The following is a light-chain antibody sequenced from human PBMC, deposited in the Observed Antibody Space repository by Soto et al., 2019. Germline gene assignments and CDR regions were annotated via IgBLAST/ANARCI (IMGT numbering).Light chain of an antibody. CDR3: SSYAGSNTPYV. Sequence: QSVLPQPPSASGSPGQSVTISCTGSSSDVGGYNYVSWYQQHPGKAPKLMIYEVNKRPSGVPDRFSGSKSGNTASLTVSGLQAEDEADYYCSSYAGSNTPYVFGTGTKVTVL. J-gene: IGLJ1*01. V-gene: IGLV2-8*01. CDR2: EVN. CDR1: SSDVGGYNY.